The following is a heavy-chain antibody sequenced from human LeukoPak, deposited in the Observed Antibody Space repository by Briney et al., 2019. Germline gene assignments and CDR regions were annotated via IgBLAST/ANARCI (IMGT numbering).Heavy chain of an antibody. V-gene: IGHV1-69*05. J-gene: IGHJ4*02. D-gene: IGHD1-26*01. CDR1: GGTFSSYA. CDR3: ARGQWELLVGFDY. Sequence: SVKVSCKASGGTFSSYAISWVRQAPGQGLEWMGGIIPIFGTANYAQKFQGRVTITTDESTSTAYMELSSLRSEDTAVYYRARGQWELLVGFDYWGQGTLVTVSS. CDR2: IIPIFGTA.